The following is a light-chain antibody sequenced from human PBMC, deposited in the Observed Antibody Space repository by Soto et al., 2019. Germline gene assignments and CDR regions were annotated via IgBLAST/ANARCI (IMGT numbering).Light chain of an antibody. V-gene: IGLV2-23*01. CDR3: CSYAGGSLYV. CDR1: NSDVGSYNL. Sequence: QSALTQPASVSGSPGQSITISCTGINSDVGSYNLVSWYQQYPGKAPKLMIYEGNKRPSGGSNRFSGSRSGNTASLTISGLQAEDEADYYCCSYAGGSLYVFGTGTKVPS. J-gene: IGLJ1*01. CDR2: EGN.